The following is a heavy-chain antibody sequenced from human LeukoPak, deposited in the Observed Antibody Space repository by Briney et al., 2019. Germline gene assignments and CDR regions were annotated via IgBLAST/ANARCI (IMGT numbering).Heavy chain of an antibody. J-gene: IGHJ4*02. CDR3: VRDGQRGDYFDF. CDR2: ITADGTNT. D-gene: IGHD2-21*01. V-gene: IGHV3-74*01. Sequence: PGGSLRLSCAASGLTFSSHWMHWVRQAPGKGLVWVSRITADGTNTVYADSVKGRFTISRDNAKNTLYLQMNSLRAEDTAVYYCVRDGQRGDYFDFWGQGTLVTVSS. CDR1: GLTFSSHW.